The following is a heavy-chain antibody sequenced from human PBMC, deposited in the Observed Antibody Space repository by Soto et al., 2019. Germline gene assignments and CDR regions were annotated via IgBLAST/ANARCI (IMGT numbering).Heavy chain of an antibody. V-gene: IGHV3-74*01. Sequence: EVQLVESGGGLVQPGGSLRLSCAASGFTFSSYWMHWVRQAPGKGLVWVSRINSDGSSTYYADSVKGRFTISRDNAKNTLYLSMSSLRAEDTAVYYCASHVAGNRDYWGKGTLVTVSS. CDR3: ASHVAGNRDY. CDR1: GFTFSSYW. D-gene: IGHD2-15*01. J-gene: IGHJ4*02. CDR2: INSDGSST.